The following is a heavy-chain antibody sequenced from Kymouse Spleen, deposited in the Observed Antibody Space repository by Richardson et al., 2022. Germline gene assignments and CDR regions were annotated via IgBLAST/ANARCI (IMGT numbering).Heavy chain of an antibody. V-gene: IGHV4-34*01. J-gene: IGHJ4*02. D-gene: IGHD2-21*02. Sequence: QVQLQQWGAGLLKPSETLSLTCAVYGGSFSGYYWSWIRQPPGKGLEWIGEINHSGSTNYNPSLKSRVTISVDTSKNQFSLKLSSVTAADTAVYYCARAYCGGDCYPFDYWGQGTLVTVSS. CDR3: ARAYCGGDCYPFDY. CDR1: GGSFSGYY. CDR2: INHSGST.